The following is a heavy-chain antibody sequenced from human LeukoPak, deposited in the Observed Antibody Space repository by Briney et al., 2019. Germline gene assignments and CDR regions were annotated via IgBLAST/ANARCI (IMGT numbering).Heavy chain of an antibody. D-gene: IGHD2-15*01. CDR1: GGSISSSSYY. V-gene: IGHV4-39*07. CDR2: IYYSGST. Sequence: SETLSLTCTVSGGSISSSSYYWGWIRQPPGKGLEWIGSIYYSGSTYYNPSLKSRVTISVDTSKNQFSLKLSYVTAADTAVYYCARDDYCSGSSCSSVFDPWGQGTLVTVSS. CDR3: ARDDYCSGSSCSSVFDP. J-gene: IGHJ5*02.